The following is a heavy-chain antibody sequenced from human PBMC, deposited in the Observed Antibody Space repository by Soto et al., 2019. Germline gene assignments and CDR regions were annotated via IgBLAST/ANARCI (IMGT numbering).Heavy chain of an antibody. J-gene: IGHJ4*02. V-gene: IGHV1-69*02. CDR1: GGTFSSYT. CDR2: IIPILGIA. Sequence: QVQLVQSGAEVKKPGSSVKVSCKASGGTFSSYTISWVRQAPGQGLEWMGRIIPILGIANYAQKFQGRVTITADKSTSTAYMELSSLRSEDTAVYYCARRASIDVGVFDYWGQGTLVTVSS. D-gene: IGHD3-3*02. CDR3: ARRASIDVGVFDY.